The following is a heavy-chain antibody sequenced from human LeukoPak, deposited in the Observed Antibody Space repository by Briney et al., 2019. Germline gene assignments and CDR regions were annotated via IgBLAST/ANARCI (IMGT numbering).Heavy chain of an antibody. D-gene: IGHD3-10*01. V-gene: IGHV4-59*01. CDR3: ARGPRVRSGSYSNVRPFDY. CDR2: IYYSGST. Sequence: SETLSLTCTVSGGSISSYYWSWIRQPSGKGLEWIGYIYYSGSTNYNASLKSRVTISVDTSKNQFSLKLSSVTAADTAVYYCARGPRVRSGSYSNVRPFDYWGQGTLVTVSS. CDR1: GGSISSYY. J-gene: IGHJ4*02.